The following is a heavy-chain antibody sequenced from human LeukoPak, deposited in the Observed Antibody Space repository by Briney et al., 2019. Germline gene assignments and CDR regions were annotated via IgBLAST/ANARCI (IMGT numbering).Heavy chain of an antibody. CDR1: GFTFSSYW. CDR2: IKQDGSEK. CDR3: ARGLLWFGESEDY. D-gene: IGHD3-10*01. Sequence: GGSLRLSCAASGFTFSSYWMSWVRQAPGKGLEWVANIKQDGSEKYYVDSVKGRFTISRDNAKNSLYLQMNSLRAEDTAEYYCARGLLWFGESEDYWGQGTLVTVSS. V-gene: IGHV3-7*01. J-gene: IGHJ4*02.